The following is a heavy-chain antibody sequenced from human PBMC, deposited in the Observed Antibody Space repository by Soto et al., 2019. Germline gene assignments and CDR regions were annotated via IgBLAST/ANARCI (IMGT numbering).Heavy chain of an antibody. CDR3: ARGWDYGSGSYYNVGGISHFDY. Sequence: GGFLRLSCAASGFTFSSYSMNWVRQAPGKGLEWVSYISSSSSTIYYADSVKGRFTISRDNAKNSLYLQMNSLRAEDTAVYYCARGWDYGSGSYYNVGGISHFDYWGQGTLVTVSS. CDR1: GFTFSSYS. D-gene: IGHD3-10*01. V-gene: IGHV3-48*01. CDR2: ISSSSSTI. J-gene: IGHJ4*02.